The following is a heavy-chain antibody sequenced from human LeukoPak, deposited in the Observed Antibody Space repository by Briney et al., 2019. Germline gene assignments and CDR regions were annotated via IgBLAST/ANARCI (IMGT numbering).Heavy chain of an antibody. CDR1: GYTFTSYD. J-gene: IGHJ4*02. Sequence: ASVKVSCKASGYTFTSYDINWVRQATGQGLEWMGWMNPNSGITGYAQKFQGRVTMTRNTSISTAYMELSSLRSEDTAVYYCVLGSSSSGSGFFDYWGQGTLVTVSS. V-gene: IGHV1-8*01. D-gene: IGHD6-6*01. CDR2: MNPNSGIT. CDR3: VLGSSSSGSGFFDY.